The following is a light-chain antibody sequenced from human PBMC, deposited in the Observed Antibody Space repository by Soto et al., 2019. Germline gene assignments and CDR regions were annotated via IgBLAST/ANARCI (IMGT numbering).Light chain of an antibody. CDR2: NVS. J-gene: IGLJ1*01. Sequence: QSALTQPASVSGSPGQSIAISCTGTSSDVGGYNSVSWYQQHPGKAPKLMIYNVSNRPSGVSDRFSGSKSGNTASLTISGLQAEDEADYYCSSYSSSNTYVFGTGTKLPVL. V-gene: IGLV2-14*03. CDR3: SSYSSSNTYV. CDR1: SSDVGGYNS.